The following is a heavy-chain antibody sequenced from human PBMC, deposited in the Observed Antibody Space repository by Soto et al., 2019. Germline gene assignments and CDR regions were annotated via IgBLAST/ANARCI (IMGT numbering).Heavy chain of an antibody. D-gene: IGHD6-19*01. CDR1: GGTFSSYA. CDR3: ARAPSLLSREWLALDF. Sequence: GASVKVSCKASGGTFSSYAISWVRQAPGQGLEWMGGIIPIFGTANYAQKFQGRVTITADESTSTAYMELSSLRSEDTAVYYCARAPSLLSREWLALDFWGQGVLVTVSS. V-gene: IGHV1-69*13. CDR2: IIPIFGTA. J-gene: IGHJ4*02.